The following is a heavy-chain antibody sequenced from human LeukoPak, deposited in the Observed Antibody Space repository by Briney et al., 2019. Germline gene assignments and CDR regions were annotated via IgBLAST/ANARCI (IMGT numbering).Heavy chain of an antibody. CDR1: GGSISLSSYY. Sequence: PSETLSLTCNVSGGSISLSSYYWGWIRQPPGKGLQWIGSVYYSGTSYYNLSLKSRVTISVDTSKNQFSLRLTSVTAADTAVCYCARHESSGWYYLFRYWGQGTLVTVSS. D-gene: IGHD3-22*01. V-gene: IGHV4-39*01. CDR3: ARHESSGWYYLFRY. J-gene: IGHJ4*02. CDR2: VYYSGTS.